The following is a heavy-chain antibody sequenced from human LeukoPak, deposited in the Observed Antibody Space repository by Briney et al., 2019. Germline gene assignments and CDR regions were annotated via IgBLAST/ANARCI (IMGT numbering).Heavy chain of an antibody. CDR3: AREGSMATSEFDY. J-gene: IGHJ4*02. CDR2: INHSGST. D-gene: IGHD5-12*01. Sequence: PSETLSLTCAVYGGSFSGYYWSWIRQPPGKGLEWIGKINHSGSTNYNPSLKSRVTISVDTSKNQFSLKLSSVTAADTAVYYCAREGSMATSEFDYWGQGTLVTVSS. V-gene: IGHV4-34*01. CDR1: GGSFSGYY.